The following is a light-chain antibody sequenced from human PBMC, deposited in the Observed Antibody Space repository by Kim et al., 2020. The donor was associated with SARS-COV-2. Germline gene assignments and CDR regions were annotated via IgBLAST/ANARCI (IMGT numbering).Light chain of an antibody. J-gene: IGKJ2*01. CDR2: DAS. V-gene: IGKV1-5*02. CDR3: QQYNSYPYT. Sequence: SASVGDRVTIICRASQSISSWLAWYQQKPGKAPELLIYDASSLESGVPSRFSGSGSGTEFTLTISSLQPDDFATYYCQQYNSYPYTFGQGTKLEI. CDR1: QSISSW.